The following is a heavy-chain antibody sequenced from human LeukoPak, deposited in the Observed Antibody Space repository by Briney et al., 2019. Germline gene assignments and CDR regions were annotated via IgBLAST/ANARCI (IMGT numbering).Heavy chain of an antibody. J-gene: IGHJ4*02. V-gene: IGHV5-51*01. Sequence: GESLKISCKGSGYSFTSYWIGWVRQMPGKGLEWMGIIYPGDSDTRYSPSFQGQVTISADKSISTAYLQWSGLKASDTAMYYCARPSKNYDFWSGLPGYWGQGTLVTVSS. CDR1: GYSFTSYW. D-gene: IGHD3-3*01. CDR3: ARPSKNYDFWSGLPGY. CDR2: IYPGDSDT.